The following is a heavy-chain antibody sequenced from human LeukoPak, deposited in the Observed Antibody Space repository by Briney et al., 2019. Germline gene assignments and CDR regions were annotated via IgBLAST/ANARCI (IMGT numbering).Heavy chain of an antibody. V-gene: IGHV4-59*01. CDR2: IYYSGST. CDR1: GGFISSYY. J-gene: IGHJ4*02. CDR3: ARGDYGVGDY. Sequence: SETLSLTCTVSGGFISSYYWSWIRQPPGKGLEWIGYIYYSGSTNYNPSLKSRVTISVDTSKNQFSLKLSSVTAADTAAYYCARGDYGVGDYWGQGTLVTVSS. D-gene: IGHD4-17*01.